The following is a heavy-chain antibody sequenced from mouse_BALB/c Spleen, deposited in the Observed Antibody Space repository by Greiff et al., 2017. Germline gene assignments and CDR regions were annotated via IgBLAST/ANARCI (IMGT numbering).Heavy chain of an antibody. CDR2: ISTYYGDA. Sequence: QVHVKQSGAELVRPGVSVKISCKGSGYTFTDYAMHWVKQSHAKSLEWIGVISTYYGDASYNQKFKGKATMTVDKSSSTAYMELARLTSEDSAIYYCARAGGMVTTLYYYAMDYWGQGTSVTVSS. CDR3: ARAGGMVTTLYYYAMDY. CDR1: GYTFTDYA. V-gene: IGHV1S137*01. D-gene: IGHD2-1*01. J-gene: IGHJ4*01.